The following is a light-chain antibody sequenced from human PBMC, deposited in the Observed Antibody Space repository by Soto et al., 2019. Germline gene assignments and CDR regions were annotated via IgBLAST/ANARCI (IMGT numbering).Light chain of an antibody. Sequence: QSALTQPPSASGSPGQSVTISCTGTSSDVGGYNYVSWYQQHPGKAPKLIIYEVNERPSGVPDRFSGSKFGNTASLTVSGLQAEDEADYYCSSYAGGNNCGFGTGTKVTVL. V-gene: IGLV2-8*01. J-gene: IGLJ1*01. CDR2: EVN. CDR1: SSDVGGYNY. CDR3: SSYAGGNNCG.